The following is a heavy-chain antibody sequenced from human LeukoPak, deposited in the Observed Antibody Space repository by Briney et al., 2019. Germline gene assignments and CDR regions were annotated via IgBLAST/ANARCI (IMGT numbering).Heavy chain of an antibody. CDR3: ATKKTTPRSGFDY. CDR1: GVSISNYY. D-gene: IGHD6-25*01. J-gene: IGHJ4*02. Sequence: SETLSLTCAVSGVSISNYYLSWLRQPPGKGLEWIGHIYFIGNTNYNASLKSRVTISLDTSKNHFSLKLTSVIAADTAIYYCATKKTTPRSGFDYWGQGTLVTVSS. V-gene: IGHV4-59*01. CDR2: IYFIGNT.